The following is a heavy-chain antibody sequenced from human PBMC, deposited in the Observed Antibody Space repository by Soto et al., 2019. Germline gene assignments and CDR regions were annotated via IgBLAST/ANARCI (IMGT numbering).Heavy chain of an antibody. Sequence: GGSLRLSCAASGFPFTSYTMSWVRQAPGKGLEWVSAISGGGGGTYYADSVKGRFTISADKSINTAYLQWNSLEASDTAFYFCARSPRSSPYFDYWGQGALVTVSS. V-gene: IGHV3-23*01. CDR2: ISGGGGGT. CDR1: GFPFTSYT. D-gene: IGHD6-13*01. CDR3: ARSPRSSPYFDY. J-gene: IGHJ4*02.